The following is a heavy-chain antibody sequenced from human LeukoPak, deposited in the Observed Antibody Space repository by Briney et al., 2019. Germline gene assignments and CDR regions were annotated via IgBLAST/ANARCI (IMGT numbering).Heavy chain of an antibody. CDR1: GGSISSSSYY. V-gene: IGHV4-39*01. D-gene: IGHD6-13*01. Sequence: PSETLSLTCTVSGGSISSSSYYWGWIRQPPGKGLEWIGSIYYSGSTYYNPSLKSRVTISVDTSKNQFSLKLSSVTAADTAVYYCARHRTYSSSWFDYWGQGTLVAVSS. CDR2: IYYSGST. CDR3: ARHRTYSSSWFDY. J-gene: IGHJ4*02.